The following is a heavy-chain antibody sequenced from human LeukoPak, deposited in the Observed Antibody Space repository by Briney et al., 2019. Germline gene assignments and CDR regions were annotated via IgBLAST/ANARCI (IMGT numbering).Heavy chain of an antibody. Sequence: ASVKVSCKASGYTFTSYYMHWVRQAPGQGLEWMGIINPSGGSTSYAQKFQGRVTMTRDMSTSTVYMELRSLRSDDTAVYYCASGRVLGSSWYSSLDYWGQGTLVTVSS. D-gene: IGHD6-13*01. CDR3: ASGRVLGSSWYSSLDY. CDR1: GYTFTSYY. V-gene: IGHV1-46*01. CDR2: INPSGGST. J-gene: IGHJ4*02.